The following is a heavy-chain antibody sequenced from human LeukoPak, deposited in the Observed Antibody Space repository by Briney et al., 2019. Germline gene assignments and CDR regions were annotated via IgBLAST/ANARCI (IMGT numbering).Heavy chain of an antibody. CDR1: GGSIIISSYY. J-gene: IGHJ4*02. V-gene: IGHV4-39*07. Sequence: SETLSLTCTVSGGSIIISSYYWGWIRQPPGTGLEWIGSIYYSGSTNYNPSLESRVSISVDTSKNQFSLMLTSVTAADTAVYYCARARGTSCFDYWGQGTLVTVSS. D-gene: IGHD2-2*01. CDR3: ARARGTSCFDY. CDR2: IYYSGST.